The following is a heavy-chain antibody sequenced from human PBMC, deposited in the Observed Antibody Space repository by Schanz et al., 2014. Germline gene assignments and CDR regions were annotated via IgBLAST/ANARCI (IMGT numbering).Heavy chain of an antibody. CDR3: AKDLYNYGIFDS. J-gene: IGHJ5*01. V-gene: IGHV3-23*04. CDR2: ITTGGNT. D-gene: IGHD3-16*01. Sequence: VQLVESGGGVVRPGGSLRLSCAGSGFTFSTYAMSWARQTPGKGLEWVSSITTGGNTYYRDSVKGRFIVSRDNAENTLYLQMNSLRVEDTAVYYCAKDLYNYGIFDSWGQGTLVTVSS. CDR1: GFTFSTYA.